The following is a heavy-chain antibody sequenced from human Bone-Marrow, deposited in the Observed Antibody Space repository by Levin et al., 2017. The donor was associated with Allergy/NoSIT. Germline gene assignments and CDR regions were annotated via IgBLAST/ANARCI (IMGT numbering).Heavy chain of an antibody. J-gene: IGHJ2*01. D-gene: IGHD2-15*01. CDR3: ARGDVVVVEGAMKNWYFDL. CDR2: IIPMIDIP. Sequence: ASVKVSCKASGDTFSNYAISWVRQAPGQGLEWMGRIIPMIDIPNYAQKFQGRVTITADKSTNTVYMELSSLRFDDTAVYYCARGDVVVVEGAMKNWYFDLWGRGTQVSVSS. CDR1: GDTFSNYA. V-gene: IGHV1-69*04.